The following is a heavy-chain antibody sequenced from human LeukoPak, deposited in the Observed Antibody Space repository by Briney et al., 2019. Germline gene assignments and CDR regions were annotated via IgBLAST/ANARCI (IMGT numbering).Heavy chain of an antibody. CDR3: AKDSGGRYQLAAGNWFDS. J-gene: IGHJ5*01. CDR1: GFTFHTYA. Sequence: GGSLRLSCAASGFTFHTYAMSWVRQAPGKGLEWVSAISGNGAATYYADSVKGRFTISRDNSKNTLSVQMNSLRGEDTAVYYCAKDSGGRYQLAAGNWFDSWGQGTLVTVSS. D-gene: IGHD2-2*01. CDR2: ISGNGAAT. V-gene: IGHV3-23*01.